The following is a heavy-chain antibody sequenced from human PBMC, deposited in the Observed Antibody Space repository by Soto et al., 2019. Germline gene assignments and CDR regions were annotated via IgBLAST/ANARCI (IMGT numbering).Heavy chain of an antibody. CDR3: ARVKSGSYDWFDP. D-gene: IGHD3-10*01. V-gene: IGHV3-74*01. CDR2: INTDGSRT. J-gene: IGHJ5*02. Sequence: GGSLRLSCAAFGFTFSNYWMHWVRQAPGKGLMWVSRINTDGSRTTYADSVKGRFAISRDNAKNTVYLQMNSLRAEDTAVYYCARVKSGSYDWFDPWGQGTLVTVSS. CDR1: GFTFSNYW.